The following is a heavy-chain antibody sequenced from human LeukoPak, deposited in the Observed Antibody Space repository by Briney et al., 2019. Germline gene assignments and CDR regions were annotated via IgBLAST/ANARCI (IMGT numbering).Heavy chain of an antibody. CDR3: AHNVPLKYYFDY. CDR1: GFSPSTSGVG. J-gene: IGHJ4*02. Sequence: SLPTLVNPTQTLTLTRTFSGFSPSTSGVGVGWIRQPPGKALEWLALIYWNDDKRYSPSLKSRLTITKDTSKNQVVLTMTNMDPVDTATYYCAHNVPLKYYFDYWGQGTLVTASS. D-gene: IGHD6-6*01. V-gene: IGHV2-5*01. CDR2: IYWNDDK.